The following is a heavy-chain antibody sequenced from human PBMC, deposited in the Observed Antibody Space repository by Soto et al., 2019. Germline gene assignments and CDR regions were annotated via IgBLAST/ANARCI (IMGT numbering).Heavy chain of an antibody. CDR3: ASSFWSGYFVY. D-gene: IGHD3-3*01. CDR2: ISYDGSNK. V-gene: IGHV3-30-3*01. CDR1: GFTFSSYA. J-gene: IGHJ4*02. Sequence: GGSLRLSCAASGFTFSSYAMHWVRQAPGKGLEWVAVISYDGSNKYYADSVKGRFTISRDNSKNTLYLQMNSLRAEDTAVYYCASSFWSGYFVYWGQGTLVTVSS.